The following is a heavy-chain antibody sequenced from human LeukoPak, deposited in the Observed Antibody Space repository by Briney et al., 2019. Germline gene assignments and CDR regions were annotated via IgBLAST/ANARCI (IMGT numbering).Heavy chain of an antibody. D-gene: IGHD5-12*01. CDR3: AKWTSGYASYYYYMDV. V-gene: IGHV3-30*02. CDR1: GFTFKLYW. Sequence: TGGSLRLSCAASGFTFKLYWMHWVRQAPGKGLEWVAFIRYDGSNKYYADSVKGRFAIPRDNSKNTLYLQMNSLRAEDTAVYYRAKWTSGYASYYYYMDVWGKGPTVTVSS. CDR2: IRYDGSNK. J-gene: IGHJ6*03.